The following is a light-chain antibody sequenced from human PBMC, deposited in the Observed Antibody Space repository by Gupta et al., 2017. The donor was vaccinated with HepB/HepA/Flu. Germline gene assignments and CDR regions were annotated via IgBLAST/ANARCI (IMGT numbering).Light chain of an antibody. J-gene: IGLJ2*01. CDR3: QSYDRSLSVVV. V-gene: IGLV1-40*01. CDR1: SANIGAGYE. CDR2: GNS. Sequence: HSVPTQPPSGSGAPGQRVTSACTRSSANIGAGYEAHWYQQLPGTAPKPRIYGNSNRPSGVPDRFSGSKSGNSASLAITGFQAEDEADYYCQSYDRSLSVVVFGGGTKLTVL.